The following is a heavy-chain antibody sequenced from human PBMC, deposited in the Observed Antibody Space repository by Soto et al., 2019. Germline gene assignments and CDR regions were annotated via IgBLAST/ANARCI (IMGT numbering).Heavy chain of an antibody. Sequence: QVQLQQWGAGLLKPSETLSLTCAVYGGFFSGYYWSWIRQPPVKGMEWIGEIHHSGSTNYNPSLQGRVNISVDTSKNQFSLKLSSVTAADTAVYYCARMVRGARYWGQGTLVTVSS. CDR2: IHHSGST. V-gene: IGHV4-34*01. CDR3: ARMVRGARY. CDR1: GGFFSGYY. J-gene: IGHJ4*02. D-gene: IGHD3-10*01.